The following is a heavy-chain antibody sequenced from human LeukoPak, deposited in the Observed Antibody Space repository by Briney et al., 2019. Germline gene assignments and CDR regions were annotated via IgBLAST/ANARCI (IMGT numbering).Heavy chain of an antibody. CDR1: GFTFSSYA. CDR3: AKDLDIVATITGN. D-gene: IGHD5-12*01. CDR2: VSGSGGST. Sequence: GGSLRLSCAASGFTFSSYAMSWVCQAPGKGLEWVSGVSGSGGSTYYADSVKGRFTISRDNSKNTLNLQMNSLRAEDTAVYYCAKDLDIVATITGNWGQGTLVTVSS. J-gene: IGHJ4*02. V-gene: IGHV3-23*01.